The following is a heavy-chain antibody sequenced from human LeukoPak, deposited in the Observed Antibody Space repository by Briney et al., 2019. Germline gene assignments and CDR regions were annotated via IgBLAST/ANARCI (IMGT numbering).Heavy chain of an antibody. CDR1: GFTFSGFA. V-gene: IGHV3-23*01. D-gene: IGHD3-22*01. Sequence: PGGSLRLSCAASGFTFSGFAMSWVRRTPGKGLEWVSTVTYDGSTYYADSVRGRFTISRDNSKNALYLQMNSLRAEDTAVYYCAKVYDTSGYYYAMDFWGQGTLVTVSS. CDR2: VTYDGST. J-gene: IGHJ4*02. CDR3: AKVYDTSGYYYAMDF.